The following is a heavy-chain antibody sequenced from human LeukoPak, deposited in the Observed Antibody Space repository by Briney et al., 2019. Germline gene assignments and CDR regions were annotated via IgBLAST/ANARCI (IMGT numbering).Heavy chain of an antibody. V-gene: IGHV3-30*02. CDR1: GFTFSSYG. CDR2: IRYDGSNK. Sequence: GGSLRLSCAASGFTFSSYGMHWVRQTPGKGLEWVAFIRYDGSNKYYADSVKGRFTISRDNSKNTLYLQMNSLRAEDTAVYYCAKDNLNWFDPWGQGTLVTVSS. J-gene: IGHJ5*02. CDR3: AKDNLNWFDP. D-gene: IGHD1-14*01.